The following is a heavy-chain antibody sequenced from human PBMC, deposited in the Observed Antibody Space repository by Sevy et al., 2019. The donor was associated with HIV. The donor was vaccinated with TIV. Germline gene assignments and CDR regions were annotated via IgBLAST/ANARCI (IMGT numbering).Heavy chain of an antibody. V-gene: IGHV1-18*01. J-gene: IGHJ4*02. CDR2: ISPYTGNT. CDR1: GYTFNIYG. CDR3: ARDRQEGYFDY. Sequence: ASVKVSCKATGYTFNIYGISWVRQAPGQGLEWMGWISPYTGNTIYAQKLQGRVTMTTDTSTSTAYMDLRSLRSDDTAVYYCARDRQEGYFDYWGQGTLVTVSS.